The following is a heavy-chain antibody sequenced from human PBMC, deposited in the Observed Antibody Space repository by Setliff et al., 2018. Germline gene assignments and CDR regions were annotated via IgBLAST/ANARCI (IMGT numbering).Heavy chain of an antibody. Sequence: GASVKVSCKASGYTFTSHYMHWVRQAPGLGLEWMGTINPSSGRTSYAQNFQDRITMTRDTSISTAYMELSRPRSDDTAVYYCARAYYYDSSGYYFGYWGQGTLVTVSS. CDR2: INPSSGRT. J-gene: IGHJ4*02. CDR1: GYTFTSHY. D-gene: IGHD3-22*01. V-gene: IGHV1-2*02. CDR3: ARAYYYDSSGYYFGY.